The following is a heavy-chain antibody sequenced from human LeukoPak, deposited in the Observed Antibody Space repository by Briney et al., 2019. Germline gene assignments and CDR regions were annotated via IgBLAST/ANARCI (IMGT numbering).Heavy chain of an antibody. D-gene: IGHD3-10*01. V-gene: IGHV4-39*07. J-gene: IGHJ4*02. CDR2: IYYSGST. CDR3: ARDHSTYGSSPTDY. CDR1: GGSISSSSYY. Sequence: SETLSLTCTVSGGSISSSSYYWGWIRQPPGKGLEWIGSIYYSGSTYYNPSLKSRVTISVDTSKNQFSLKLSSVTAADTAVYYCARDHSTYGSSPTDYWGQGTLLTVSS.